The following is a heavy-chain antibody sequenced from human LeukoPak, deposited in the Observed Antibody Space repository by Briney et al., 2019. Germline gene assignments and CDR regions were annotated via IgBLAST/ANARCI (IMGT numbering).Heavy chain of an antibody. CDR2: ISSSSSYI. CDR1: GFTFSSYG. CDR3: ARDLRSRGSGCSDWYFDL. J-gene: IGHJ2*01. D-gene: IGHD6-19*01. V-gene: IGHV3-21*01. Sequence: KSGGSLRLSCAASGFTFSSYGMNWVRQAPGKGLEWVSSISSSSSYIYYADSVKGRFTISRDNAKNSLYLQMNSLRAEDTAVYYCARDLRSRGSGCSDWYFDLWGRGTLVTVSS.